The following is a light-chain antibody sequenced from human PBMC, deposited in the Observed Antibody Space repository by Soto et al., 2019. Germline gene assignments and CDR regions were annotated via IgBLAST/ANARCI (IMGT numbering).Light chain of an antibody. V-gene: IGKV3-15*01. CDR2: GAS. CDR3: QQYNSWHLT. CDR1: QSVSSS. J-gene: IGKJ4*01. Sequence: EIVMTQSPATLSVSPGERATLSCSASQSVSSSLAWYQQKPGQAPRLLIYGASPRATGIPARFSGSGSGTEFTLTISSLQSEDFAVYYCQQYNSWHLTFGGGTKVEIK.